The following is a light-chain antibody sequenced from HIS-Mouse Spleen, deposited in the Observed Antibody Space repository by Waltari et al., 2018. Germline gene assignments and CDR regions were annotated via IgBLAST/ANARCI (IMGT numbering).Light chain of an antibody. J-gene: IGLJ1*01. CDR2: DVS. CDR1: SSDVGGYNY. Sequence: ALTQPASQPGQSITIPCTGTSSDVGGYNYVSWYQQHPGKAPKLMIYDVSNRPSGVSNRFSGSKSGNTASLTISGLQAEDEADYYCSSYTSSSTYVFGTGTKVTVL. CDR3: SSYTSSSTYV. V-gene: IGLV2-14*03.